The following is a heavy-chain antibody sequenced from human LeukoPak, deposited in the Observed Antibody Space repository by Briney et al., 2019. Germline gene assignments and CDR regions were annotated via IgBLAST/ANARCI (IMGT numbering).Heavy chain of an antibody. CDR3: AGGQGLWELLLFDY. J-gene: IGHJ4*02. CDR2: ISYDGSNK. V-gene: IGHV3-30-3*01. CDR1: GFTFSSYA. D-gene: IGHD1-26*01. Sequence: GGSLRLSCAASGFTFSSYAMHWVRQAPGKGLEWVAVISYDGSNKYYADSVKGRFTISRDNSKNTLYLQMNSLRAEDTAVYYCAGGQGLWELLLFDYWGQGTLVTVSS.